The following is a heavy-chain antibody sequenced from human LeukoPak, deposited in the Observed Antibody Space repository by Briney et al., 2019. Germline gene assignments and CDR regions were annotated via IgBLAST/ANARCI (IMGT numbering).Heavy chain of an antibody. J-gene: IGHJ4*02. CDR3: ARQTGDKGIDY. Sequence: GESLKISCKGSGYSFSNYWIGWVRQMPGKGLEWMGIINPGDSDTRYSPSFQGQVTISADKSINTAYLQWSSLRASDTAIYYCARQTGDKGIDYWGQGTLVTVSS. CDR2: INPGDSDT. CDR1: GYSFSNYW. V-gene: IGHV5-51*01. D-gene: IGHD7-27*01.